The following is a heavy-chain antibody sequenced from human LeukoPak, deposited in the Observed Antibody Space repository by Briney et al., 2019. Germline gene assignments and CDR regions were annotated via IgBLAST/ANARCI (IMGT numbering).Heavy chain of an antibody. V-gene: IGHV4-59*01. D-gene: IGHD2-15*01. CDR3: ARKGGHFDY. J-gene: IGHJ4*02. CDR1: CGSISYYN. CDR2: IYYNGST. Sequence: SETLSLTCTVSCGSISYYNWSWILQSPRKRLEWIGYIYYNGSTNYNPSLKSRVTISVDMSKNQFSLKVTSVTAADTAIYYCARKGGHFDYWGQGTLVTVSS.